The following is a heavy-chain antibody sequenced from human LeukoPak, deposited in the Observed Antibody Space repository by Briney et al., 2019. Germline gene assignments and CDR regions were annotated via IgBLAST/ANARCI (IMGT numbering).Heavy chain of an antibody. D-gene: IGHD6-19*01. J-gene: IGHJ4*02. V-gene: IGHV1-24*01. CDR2: FDPEDGET. Sequence: GASVKVSCKVSGYTLTELSMHWVRQAPGKGLEWMGGFDPEDGETIYAQKFQGKVTMTEDTSTDTDYMELSRLRSEDIAVYYCATAQNSSGWTFDSWGQGTLVTVSS. CDR3: ATAQNSSGWTFDS. CDR1: GYTLTELS.